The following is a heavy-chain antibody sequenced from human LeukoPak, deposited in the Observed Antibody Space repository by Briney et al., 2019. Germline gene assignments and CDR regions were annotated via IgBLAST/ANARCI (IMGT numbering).Heavy chain of an antibody. Sequence: GGSLRLSCAASGFTFSSYEMNWVRQAPGKGLEWVSYISSSGSTIYYADSVKGRFTISRDNAKNSLYLQMNSLRAEDTALYYCARGYYDSTAGYYFDYWGQGTLVTVSS. CDR3: ARGYYDSTAGYYFDY. J-gene: IGHJ4*02. CDR2: ISSSGSTI. V-gene: IGHV3-48*03. CDR1: GFTFSSYE. D-gene: IGHD3-22*01.